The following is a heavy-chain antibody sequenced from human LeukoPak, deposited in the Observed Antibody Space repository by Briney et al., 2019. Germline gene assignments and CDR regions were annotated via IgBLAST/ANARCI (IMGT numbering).Heavy chain of an antibody. CDR3: VRGLLGPDY. J-gene: IGHJ4*02. Sequence: PGGSLRLSCAASGFTFNSYWMHWVRQAPGEGLVRVSRIDNDGTNIVYADSVKGRFTISRDNAKNRLYLEMNSLRAEDTAVYYCVRGLLGPDYWGQGTLVIVSS. V-gene: IGHV3-74*03. CDR1: GFTFNSYW. CDR2: IDNDGTNI. D-gene: IGHD7-27*01.